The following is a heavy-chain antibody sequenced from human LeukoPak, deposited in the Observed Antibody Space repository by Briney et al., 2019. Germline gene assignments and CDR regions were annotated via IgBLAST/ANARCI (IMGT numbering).Heavy chain of an antibody. V-gene: IGHV1-46*01. J-gene: IGHJ6*02. CDR3: ARDPGYCSGGSCPRYYYYYYGMDV. CDR1: GYTFTSYY. CDR2: INPSGGST. D-gene: IGHD2-15*01. Sequence: GASVKVSCKASGYTFTSYYMHWVRQAPGQGLEWMGIINPSGGSTSYAQKFPGRVTMTRDTSTSTVYMELSSLRSEDTAVYYCARDPGYCSGGSCPRYYYYYYGMDVWGQGTTVTVSS.